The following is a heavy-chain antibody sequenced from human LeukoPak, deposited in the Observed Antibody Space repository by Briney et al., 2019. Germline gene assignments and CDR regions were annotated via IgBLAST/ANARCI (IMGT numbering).Heavy chain of an antibody. V-gene: IGHV1-8*01. J-gene: IGHJ6*03. CDR2: MNPNSGNT. CDR3: TRPGYYYYYIDV. CDR1: GYTFTSYD. Sequence: ASVKVSCKASGYTFTSYDINWVRQATGQGLEWMGWMNPNSGNTGYAQKFQGRVTMTRNTSISTAYMELSSLRSEDTAVYYCTRPGYYYYYIDVWGKGTTVTVSS.